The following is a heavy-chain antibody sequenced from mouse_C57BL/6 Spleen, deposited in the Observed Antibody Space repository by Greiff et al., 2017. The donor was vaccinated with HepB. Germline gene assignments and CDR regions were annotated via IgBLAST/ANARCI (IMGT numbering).Heavy chain of an antibody. D-gene: IGHD1-1*01. Sequence: VQLQQSGAELAKPGASVKLSCKASGYTFTSYWMHWVKQRPGQGLEWIGYINPSSGYTKYNQKFKDKATLTADKSSSTAYVHLSSLTYEKSAVYYCANYYGSHYWGQGTTLTVSS. V-gene: IGHV1-7*01. CDR3: ANYYGSHY. J-gene: IGHJ2*01. CDR1: GYTFTSYW. CDR2: INPSSGYT.